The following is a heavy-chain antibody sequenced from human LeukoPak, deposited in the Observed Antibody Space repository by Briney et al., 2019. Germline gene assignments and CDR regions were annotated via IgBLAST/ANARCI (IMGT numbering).Heavy chain of an antibody. CDR2: ISGSDGST. V-gene: IGHV3-23*01. CDR1: GFXFSNYV. CDR3: AKLLSGYCSRTSCLNWFDP. Sequence: PGGSLRLSCVASGFXFSNYVISWVRQAPGKGLEWVSLISGSDGSTWYADSVKGRFTVSRDNSKNTLYLQMNSLRAEDTAVYYCAKLLSGYCSRTSCLNWFDPWGQGILVTVSS. D-gene: IGHD2-2*01. J-gene: IGHJ5*02.